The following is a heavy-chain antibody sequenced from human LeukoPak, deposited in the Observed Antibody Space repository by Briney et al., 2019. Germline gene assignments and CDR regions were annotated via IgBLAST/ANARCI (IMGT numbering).Heavy chain of an antibody. V-gene: IGHV3-7*01. CDR3: ARHSRGSPIDD. CDR1: GFTFNSYW. D-gene: IGHD2-15*01. Sequence: GGSLRLSCAASGFTFNSYWMSWVRQAPEKGPEWLANMRQDGSDKQYVDSVKGRFTVSRDNAKNSLYLQMNSLSAEDTAVYYCARHSRGSPIDDWGQGTLVTVSS. CDR2: MRQDGSDK. J-gene: IGHJ4*02.